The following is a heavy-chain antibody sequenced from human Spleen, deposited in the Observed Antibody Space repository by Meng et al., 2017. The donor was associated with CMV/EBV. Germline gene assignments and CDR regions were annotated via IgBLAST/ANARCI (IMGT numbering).Heavy chain of an antibody. J-gene: IGHJ4*02. V-gene: IGHV3-23*01. Sequence: GESLKISCAASGFTFSSHAMSWVRQAPGKGLEWVSGISGSGGYTYYADSVKGRFTISRDNSKNTLYLQMNSLRAEDTAVYYCAKGGRFGGSYKGYFDYWGQGTLVTVSS. CDR2: ISGSGGYT. CDR1: GFTFSSHA. CDR3: AKGGRFGGSYKGYFDY. D-gene: IGHD1-26*01.